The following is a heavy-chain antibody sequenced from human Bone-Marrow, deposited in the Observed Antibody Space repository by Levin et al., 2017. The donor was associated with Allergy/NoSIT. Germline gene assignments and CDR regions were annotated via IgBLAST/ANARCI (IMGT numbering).Heavy chain of an antibody. CDR3: AREAVHGGSYYGVNDY. V-gene: IGHV1-18*01. Sequence: EASVKVSCKASGYTFTDYAINWVRQAPGQGLEWMGWISTYNGNTNYAQKFQDTVTMTTDTSTSTAYMELRSLRSDDTAVYYCAREAVHGGSYYGVNDYWGQGTLVTVSS. J-gene: IGHJ4*02. CDR1: GYTFTDYA. CDR2: ISTYNGNT. D-gene: IGHD1-26*01.